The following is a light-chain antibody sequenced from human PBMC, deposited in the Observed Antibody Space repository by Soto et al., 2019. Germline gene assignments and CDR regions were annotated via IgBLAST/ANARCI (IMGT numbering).Light chain of an antibody. CDR1: QSVSSY. Sequence: EIVLTQSPATLSLSPGERATLSCRASQSVSSYLAWYQQKPGQAPRLLIYDASNRATGIPARFSGSGSGTDXTLXXSSLEPEDFAXXXXXQRRNWPVTFGQGTRLEIK. CDR2: DAS. J-gene: IGKJ5*01. CDR3: XQRRNWPVT. V-gene: IGKV3-11*01.